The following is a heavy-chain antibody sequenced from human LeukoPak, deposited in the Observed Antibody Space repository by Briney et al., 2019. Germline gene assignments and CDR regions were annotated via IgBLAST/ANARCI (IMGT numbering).Heavy chain of an antibody. V-gene: IGHV1-69*04. J-gene: IGHJ3*02. CDR3: ARSVITPGSFGI. CDR1: GGTFSSYA. Sequence: ASVKVSCKASGGTFSSYAISWVRQAPGQGLEWMGRIIPILDIVNYAQKFQGRVTITADISTSTAYMELSSLRSEDTAVYYCARSVITPGSFGIWGQGAMVTVSS. D-gene: IGHD4-23*01. CDR2: IIPILDIV.